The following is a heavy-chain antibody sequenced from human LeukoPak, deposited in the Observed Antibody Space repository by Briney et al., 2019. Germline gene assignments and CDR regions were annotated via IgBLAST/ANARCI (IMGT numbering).Heavy chain of an antibody. Sequence: QPGGSLRLSCAASGFTFSSYAMHWVRQAPGKGLEYVSVISSNGGSTYYANSVKGRFTISRDNSKNTLYLQMGSLRAEDMAVYYCARGRAAAGPLEYMDVWGQGTLVTVSS. CDR2: ISSNGGST. J-gene: IGHJ6*03. CDR1: GFTFSSYA. D-gene: IGHD6-13*01. V-gene: IGHV3-64*01. CDR3: ARGRAAAGPLEYMDV.